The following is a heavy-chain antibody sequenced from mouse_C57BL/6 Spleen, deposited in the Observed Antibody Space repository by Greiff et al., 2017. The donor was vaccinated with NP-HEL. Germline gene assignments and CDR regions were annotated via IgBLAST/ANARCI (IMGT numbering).Heavy chain of an antibody. CDR2: IDPSDSET. D-gene: IGHD1-1*01. CDR3: AREIITTSRYFDV. CDR1: GYTFTSYW. J-gene: IGHJ1*03. V-gene: IGHV1-52*01. Sequence: QVQLQQPGAELVRPGSSVKLSCKASGYTFTSYWMHWVKQRPIQGLEWIGNIDPSDSETHYNQKFKDKATLTVDKSSSTAYMQLSSLTSEDSAVYYCAREIITTSRYFDVWGTGTTVTVSS.